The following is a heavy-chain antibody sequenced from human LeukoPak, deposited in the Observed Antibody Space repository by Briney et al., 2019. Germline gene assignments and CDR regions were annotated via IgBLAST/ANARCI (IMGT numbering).Heavy chain of an antibody. D-gene: IGHD5-12*01. Sequence: GRSLRLSCAASAFTFSSYNVNWVSQAPGKGLEWVSSITTGNSFLYFADSVKGRFTISRDHANNSLYLQMNSLRADDTAVYYCARGAATRKSGFYYYYMDVWGKGTTVTVSS. CDR3: ARGAATRKSGFYYYYMDV. V-gene: IGHV3-21*01. J-gene: IGHJ6*03. CDR1: AFTFSSYN. CDR2: ITTGNSFL.